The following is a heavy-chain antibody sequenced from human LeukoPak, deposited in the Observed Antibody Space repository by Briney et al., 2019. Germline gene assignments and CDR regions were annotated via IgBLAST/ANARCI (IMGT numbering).Heavy chain of an antibody. J-gene: IGHJ4*02. Sequence: GGSLRLSCAASGFTFSSHEMNWFRQAPGKGLEWVSYISSSGSTIYYADSVKGRFTISRDNAKNSLYLQMNSLRAEDTAVYYCARDPAPLGYWGQGTLVTVSS. CDR3: ARDPAPLGY. D-gene: IGHD2-2*01. CDR1: GFTFSSHE. CDR2: ISSSGSTI. V-gene: IGHV3-48*03.